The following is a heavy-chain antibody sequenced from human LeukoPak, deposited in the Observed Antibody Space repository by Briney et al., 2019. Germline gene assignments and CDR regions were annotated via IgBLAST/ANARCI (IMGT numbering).Heavy chain of an antibody. J-gene: IGHJ6*03. V-gene: IGHV3-23*01. D-gene: IGHD3-10*01. Sequence: GGSLRLSCAASGFTFSSYAMSWVRQAPGKGLEWVSAISGSGGSTYYADSVKGRFTISRDNFKNTLYLQMNSLRAEDTAVYYCANSGGYYYYMDVWGKGTTVTVSS. CDR3: ANSGGYYYYMDV. CDR1: GFTFSSYA. CDR2: ISGSGGST.